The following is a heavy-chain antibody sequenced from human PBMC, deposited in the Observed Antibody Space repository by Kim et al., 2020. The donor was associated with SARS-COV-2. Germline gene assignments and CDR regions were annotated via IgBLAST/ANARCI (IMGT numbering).Heavy chain of an antibody. Sequence: GGSLRLSCVASGFTFNTYAISWVRQAPGKGLEWVSGISDSGGSTKYADSVKGRFSISRDNSRNTLYLQMDSLRAEDTAVYYCAKVTSGSSGWFEYFQHWGQGTLVTVSS. CDR2: ISDSGGST. CDR1: GFTFNTYA. CDR3: AKVTSGSSGWFEYFQH. V-gene: IGHV3-23*01. J-gene: IGHJ1*01. D-gene: IGHD6-19*01.